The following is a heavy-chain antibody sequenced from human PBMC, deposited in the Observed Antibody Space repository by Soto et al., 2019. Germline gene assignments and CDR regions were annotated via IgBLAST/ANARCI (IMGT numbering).Heavy chain of an antibody. CDR1: GFTFSSYA. V-gene: IGHV3-30-3*01. CDR3: AGGGAAMVRPFDY. D-gene: IGHD5-18*01. J-gene: IGHJ4*02. Sequence: PGGSLRLSGAASGFTFSSYAMHWVRQAPGKGLELVAVISYDGSTKYYADSVKGRSTISRDNSKNTLYLQMNSLRAEDTAVYYCAGGGAAMVRPFDYWGQGTLVTVSS. CDR2: ISYDGSTK.